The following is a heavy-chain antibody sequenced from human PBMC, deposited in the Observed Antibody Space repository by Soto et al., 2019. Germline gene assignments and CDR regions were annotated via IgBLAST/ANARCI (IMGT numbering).Heavy chain of an antibody. D-gene: IGHD6-13*01. CDR2: ISWNSGSI. V-gene: IGHV3-9*01. J-gene: IGHJ4*02. CDR3: AKDSQASSWLFDY. CDR1: GFTFDDYA. Sequence: EVHLVESGGGLVQPGRSLRLSCAASGFTFDDYAMHWVRQAPGKGLEWVSGISWNSGSIGYADSVKGRFTISRDNAKNSLYLQMNSLRAEDTALYYCAKDSQASSWLFDYWGQGTLVTVSS.